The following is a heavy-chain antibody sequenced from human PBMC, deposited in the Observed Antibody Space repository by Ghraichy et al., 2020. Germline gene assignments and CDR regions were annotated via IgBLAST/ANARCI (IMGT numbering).Heavy chain of an antibody. V-gene: IGHV4-61*02. D-gene: IGHD2-2*01. CDR1: GGSISSGGYY. CDR2: IFTSGST. CDR3: ARETYCGTTNCYGSYRYLDL. Sequence: SETLSLTCTVSGGSISSGGYYWSWIRQPAGKGLEWIGRIFTSGSTNYNPSLESRVSMSVDTSKNQFSLTLSSVTAADTAVYYCARETYCGTTNCYGSYRYLDLWGRGTLVTVSS. J-gene: IGHJ2*01.